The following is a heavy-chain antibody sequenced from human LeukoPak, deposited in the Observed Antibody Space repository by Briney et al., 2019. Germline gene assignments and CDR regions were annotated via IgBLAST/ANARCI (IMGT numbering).Heavy chain of an antibody. CDR3: RGLYYYYYMDV. J-gene: IGHJ6*03. Sequence: SETLSLTCAVSGYSISSGYYWGWIRQPPGKGLEWMGSIYHSGSTYYNPSLKSRVTISVDTSKNQFSLKLSSVTAADTAVYYCRGLYYYYYMDVWGKGTTVTVSS. CDR2: IYHSGST. D-gene: IGHD3-16*01. V-gene: IGHV4-38-2*01. CDR1: GYSISSGYY.